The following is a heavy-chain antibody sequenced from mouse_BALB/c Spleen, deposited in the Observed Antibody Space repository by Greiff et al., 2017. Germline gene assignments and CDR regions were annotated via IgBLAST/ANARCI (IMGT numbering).Heavy chain of an antibody. CDR3: ATLNWDGYWYVDV. CDR2: IWSGGST. J-gene: IGHJ1*01. D-gene: IGHD4-1*01. Sequence: QVQLKQSGPGLVQPSQSLSITCTVSGFSLTGYGVHWVRQSPGKGLEWLGVIWSGGSTYYNAAFISRLSSSKDNTKSQVFFIMNSLQANDTAIYYCATLNWDGYWYVDVWGEGTTVTVSS. V-gene: IGHV2-2*02. CDR1: GFSLTGYG.